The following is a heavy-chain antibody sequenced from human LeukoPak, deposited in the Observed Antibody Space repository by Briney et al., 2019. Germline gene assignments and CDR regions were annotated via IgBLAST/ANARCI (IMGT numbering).Heavy chain of an antibody. V-gene: IGHV3-74*01. CDR2: INSDGSST. J-gene: IGHJ4*02. CDR1: GFTFSSYS. D-gene: IGHD6-19*01. CDR3: ARFAYSSGWYFFDY. Sequence: PGGSLRLSCAASGFTFSSYSMHWVRQAPGKGLVWVSRINSDGSSTSYADSVKGRFTISRDNAKNTLYLQMNSLRAEDTAVYYCARFAYSSGWYFFDYWGQGTLVTVSS.